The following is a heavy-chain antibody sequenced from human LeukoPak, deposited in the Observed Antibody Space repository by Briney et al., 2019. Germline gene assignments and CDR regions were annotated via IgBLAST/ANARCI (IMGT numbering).Heavy chain of an antibody. V-gene: IGHV4-34*01. CDR1: GGSFSGYY. CDR2: IKHSGST. Sequence: TSETLSLTCAVYGGSFSGYYWSWIRQPPGKGLEWIGEIKHSGSTNYNPSLKSRVTISVDTSKNQFSLKLSSVTAADTAVYYCARLKAIMVRGVITRPFDYWGQGTLVTVSS. D-gene: IGHD3-10*01. CDR3: ARLKAIMVRGVITRPFDY. J-gene: IGHJ4*02.